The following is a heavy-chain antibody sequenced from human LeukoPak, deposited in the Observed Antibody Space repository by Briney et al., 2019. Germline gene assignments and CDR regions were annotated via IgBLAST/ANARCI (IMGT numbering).Heavy chain of an antibody. J-gene: IGHJ4*02. V-gene: IGHV3-23*01. CDR3: ARRRGFDPSGLYFRGMD. Sequence: PGGSLRLSCAASGFTFSTPAMTWVRQAPGKGLEWISTITGSGVATYYADSAKGRFTISRDNAKDILYLQMFSLRVDDTAVYYCARRRGFDPSGLYFRGMDWGEGTLILVSS. CDR2: ITGSGVAT. CDR1: GFTFSTPA. D-gene: IGHD6-19*01.